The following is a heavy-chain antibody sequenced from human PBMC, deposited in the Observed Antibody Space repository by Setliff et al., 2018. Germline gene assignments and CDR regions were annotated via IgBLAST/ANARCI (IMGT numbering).Heavy chain of an antibody. CDR1: DDSISSRRYY. D-gene: IGHD3-3*01. CDR3: ARMSGFLYMDV. CDR2: IYTSWST. Sequence: KSSETLSLTCTVSDDSISSRRYYWGWFRQPAGKGLEWLGQIYTSWSTNYNPSLKGRATLSIDASKRQFSLKLTSVTAADTAVYYCARMSGFLYMDVWGKGTTVTVSS. J-gene: IGHJ6*03. V-gene: IGHV4-61*09.